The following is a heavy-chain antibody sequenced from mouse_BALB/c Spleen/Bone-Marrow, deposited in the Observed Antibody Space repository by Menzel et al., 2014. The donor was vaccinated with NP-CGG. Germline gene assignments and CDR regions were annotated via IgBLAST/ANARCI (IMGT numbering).Heavy chain of an antibody. D-gene: IGHD1-1*02. CDR2: ILPGSGST. CDR3: ASFYGRFAY. J-gene: IGHJ3*01. Sequence: VQLQQSGAELMKPGASVKISCKATGYTFSSYWIEWGKQRPGHGLEWIGEILPGSGSTNYNEKFKGKATFTADTSSNTAYMQLSSLTSEDSAVYYCASFYGRFAYWGQGTLVTVSA. CDR1: GYTFSSYW. V-gene: IGHV1-9*01.